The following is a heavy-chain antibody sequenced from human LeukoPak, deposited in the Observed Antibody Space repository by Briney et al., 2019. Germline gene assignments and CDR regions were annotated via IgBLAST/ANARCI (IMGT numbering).Heavy chain of an antibody. CDR1: GGTFSSYA. V-gene: IGHV1-69*05. D-gene: IGHD3-22*01. CDR2: IIPIFGTA. CDR3: ARESPLLYYYDSSGYGPFDY. Sequence: ASVKVSCKASGGTFSSYAISWVRQAPGQGLEWIGGIIPIFGTANYAQKFQGRVTITTDESTSTAYMELSSLRSEDTAVYYCARESPLLYYYDSSGYGPFDYWGQGTLVTVSS. J-gene: IGHJ4*02.